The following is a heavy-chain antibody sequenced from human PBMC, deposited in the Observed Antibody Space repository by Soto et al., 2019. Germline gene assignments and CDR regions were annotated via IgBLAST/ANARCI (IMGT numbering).Heavy chain of an antibody. V-gene: IGHV5-10-1*01. D-gene: IGHD4-17*01. CDR1: GYSFTSYW. CDR2: IDPSDSYT. Sequence: GESLKISCKGSGYSFTSYWISWVRQMPGKGLEWMGRIDPSDSYTNYSPSFQGHVTISADKSISTAYLQWSSLKALDTAMYYCARLRIATVTDLDYWGQGTLVTVSS. CDR3: ARLRIATVTDLDY. J-gene: IGHJ4*02.